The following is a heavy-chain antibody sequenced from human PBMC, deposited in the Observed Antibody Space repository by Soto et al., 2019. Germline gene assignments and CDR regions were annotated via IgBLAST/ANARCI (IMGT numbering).Heavy chain of an antibody. CDR3: ARDRGLRFLEWLNWFDP. CDR2: INSDGSST. Sequence: EGQLVESGGGLVQPGGSLRLSCAASGFTFSSYWMHWVRQAPGKGLVLVSRINSDGSSTSYADSVKGRFTISRDNAKNTLYLQMNSLRAEDTAVYYCARDRGLRFLEWLNWFDPWGQGTLVTVSS. D-gene: IGHD3-3*01. J-gene: IGHJ5*02. V-gene: IGHV3-74*01. CDR1: GFTFSSYW.